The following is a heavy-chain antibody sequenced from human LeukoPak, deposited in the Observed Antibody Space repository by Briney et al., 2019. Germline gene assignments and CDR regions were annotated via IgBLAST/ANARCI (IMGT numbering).Heavy chain of an antibody. Sequence: GGSLRLSCAASGFTVSSNYMSWVRQAPGKGLEWVSVISVKGRFTISRDNPKNTLYLQMNSLRAEDTAVYYCASGPRKSFDYWGQGTLVTVSS. V-gene: IGHV3-53*01. CDR2: I. CDR3: ASGPRKSFDY. J-gene: IGHJ4*02. CDR1: GFTVSSNY.